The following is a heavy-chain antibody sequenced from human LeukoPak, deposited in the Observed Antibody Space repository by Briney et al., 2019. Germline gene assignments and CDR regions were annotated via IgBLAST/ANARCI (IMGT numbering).Heavy chain of an antibody. CDR3: ARDRVWDGYNPGDAFDI. D-gene: IGHD5-24*01. Sequence: SVKVSCKASGGTFSSYAISWVRQAPGQGLEWMGRIIPILGIANYAQKFQGRVTITADKSTSTAYMELSSLRSEDTAVYYYARDRVWDGYNPGDAFDIWGQGTMVTVSS. CDR1: GGTFSSYA. CDR2: IIPILGIA. V-gene: IGHV1-69*04. J-gene: IGHJ3*02.